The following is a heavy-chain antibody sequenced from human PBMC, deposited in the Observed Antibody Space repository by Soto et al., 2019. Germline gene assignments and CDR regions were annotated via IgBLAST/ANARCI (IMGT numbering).Heavy chain of an antibody. V-gene: IGHV1-18*01. Sequence: ASVKVSCKASGYTFTSYGISLVRQAPGQGLEWMGWISAYNGDTQYAQNLQGRVTMTTDTSTSTVYMELRSLRSDDTAVYYCARDLHTNRIRYSDWLYHWVQGTLVTVSS. J-gene: IGHJ5*02. CDR3: ARDLHTNRIRYSDWLYH. CDR1: GYTFTSYG. CDR2: ISAYNGDT. D-gene: IGHD3-9*01.